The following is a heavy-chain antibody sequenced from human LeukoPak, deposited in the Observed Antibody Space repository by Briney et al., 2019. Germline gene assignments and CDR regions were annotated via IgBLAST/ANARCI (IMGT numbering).Heavy chain of an antibody. J-gene: IGHJ3*02. V-gene: IGHV1-2*02. CDR2: INPNSGGT. D-gene: IGHD3-22*01. CDR1: GYTFTDYY. CDR3: ARDGGYYDSSGYYGGDAFDI. Sequence: PSASVKVSCKTSGYTFTDYYIHWVRQAPGQGPEWMGWINPNSGGTNYAQNLQGRVTMTRDTSISTAYMELSRLRSDDTAVYYCARDGGYYDSSGYYGGDAFDIWGQGTMVTVSS.